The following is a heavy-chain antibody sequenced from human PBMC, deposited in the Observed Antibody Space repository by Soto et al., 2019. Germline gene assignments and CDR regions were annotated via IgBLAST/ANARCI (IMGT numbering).Heavy chain of an antibody. CDR3: ARVANYYDSSGYYYAYFDY. CDR1: GGSISSYY. CDR2: IYYSGST. V-gene: IGHV4-59*01. Sequence: SETLSLTCTVSGGSISSYYWSWIRQPPGKGLEWIGYIYYSGSTNYNPSLKSRVTISVDTSKNQFSLKLSSVTAADTAVYYCARVANYYDSSGYYYAYFDYWGQGTLLTVSS. D-gene: IGHD3-22*01. J-gene: IGHJ4*02.